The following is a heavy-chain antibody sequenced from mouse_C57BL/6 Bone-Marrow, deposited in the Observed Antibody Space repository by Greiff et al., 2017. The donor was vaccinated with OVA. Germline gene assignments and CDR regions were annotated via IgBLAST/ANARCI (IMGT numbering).Heavy chain of an antibody. Sequence: QVQLQQSGAELVRPGASVTLSCKASGYTFTDYEMHWVKQTPVHGLEWIGAIDPETGGTAYNQKFKGKAILTADKSSSTAYMELRSLTSEDSAVYYCTSRLLYSYYFDDWGQGTTLTGSS. J-gene: IGHJ2*01. D-gene: IGHD2-12*01. CDR2: IDPETGGT. V-gene: IGHV1-15*01. CDR1: GYTFTDYE. CDR3: TSRLLYSYYFDD.